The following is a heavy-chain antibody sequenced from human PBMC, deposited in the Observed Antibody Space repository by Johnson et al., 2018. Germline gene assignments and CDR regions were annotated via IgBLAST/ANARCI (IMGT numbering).Heavy chain of an antibody. J-gene: IGHJ3*02. Sequence: QVQLQESGPGLVTPSGTLSLTCVVSGGSISNREWWSWVRQPPGKGLEWIGEIYHMGSANYNPSLKSRVTISVDKYENQVSLKLTSVTAADTAVYYCARAPTETGAFDSGGQRRMVLVSS. D-gene: IGHD1-1*01. CDR2: IYHMGSA. CDR3: ARAPTETGAFDS. V-gene: IGHV4-4*02. CDR1: GGSISNREW.